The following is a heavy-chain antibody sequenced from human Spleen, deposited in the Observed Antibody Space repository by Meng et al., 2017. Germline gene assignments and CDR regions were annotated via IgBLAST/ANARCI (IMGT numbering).Heavy chain of an antibody. J-gene: IGHJ3*02. CDR2: INSDGSST. CDR3: ARGYCSGGSCYYGDAFDI. D-gene: IGHD2-15*01. Sequence: GESLKISCGASGFTFSNYWMHWVRQVPGKGLVWVSRINSDGSSTSYADSVKGRFTISRDNAKNTLYLQMNSLRAEDTAVYYCARGYCSGGSCYYGDAFDIWGQGTMVTVSS. CDR1: GFTFSNYW. V-gene: IGHV3-74*01.